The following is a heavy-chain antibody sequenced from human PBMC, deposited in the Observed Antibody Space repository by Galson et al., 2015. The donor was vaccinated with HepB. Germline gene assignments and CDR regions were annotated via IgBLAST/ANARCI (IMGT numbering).Heavy chain of an antibody. J-gene: IGHJ4*02. CDR1: GYSFTSYW. Sequence: QSGAEVKKPGESLRISCQGSGYSFTSYWISWVRQMPGKGLEWMGRVDPSDSYTNYSPSFQGHVTISADKSISTAYLQWSSLKASDTAMYYCARQADFWSGYYVSGPSYDYWGQGTLVTVSS. D-gene: IGHD3-3*01. CDR3: ARQADFWSGYYVSGPSYDY. CDR2: VDPSDSYT. V-gene: IGHV5-10-1*01.